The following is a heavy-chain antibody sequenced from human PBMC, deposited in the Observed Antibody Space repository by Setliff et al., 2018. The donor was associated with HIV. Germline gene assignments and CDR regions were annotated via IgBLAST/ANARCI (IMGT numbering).Heavy chain of an antibody. Sequence: LSLTCNVSGGSIRSNRDHWGWIRQTPGKGLEWIGSISYSGNTYYHPSLQSRVTISLDMSKDQFSLKVKSVTAADTAIYYCARDPHYFDRSGYYSYFYFDYWGQGMLVTVSS. J-gene: IGHJ4*02. D-gene: IGHD3-22*01. V-gene: IGHV4-39*07. CDR3: ARDPHYFDRSGYYSYFYFDY. CDR2: ISYSGNT. CDR1: GGSIRSNRDH.